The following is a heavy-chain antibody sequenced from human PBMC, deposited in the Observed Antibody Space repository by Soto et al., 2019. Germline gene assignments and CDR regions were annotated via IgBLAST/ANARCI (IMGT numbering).Heavy chain of an antibody. D-gene: IGHD2-2*01. CDR2: ISAYTDTP. J-gene: IGHJ5*02. Sequence: ASVKVSCKASGFTFTGHYIHWVRRAPGQGLEWMGWISAYTDTPNYAQKFQGRVTMTIDTSTSTAYMDLRSLTSDDTAVYYCARVIPGVEARFDPWGQGTLVTVSS. CDR1: GFTFTGHY. V-gene: IGHV1-18*04. CDR3: ARVIPGVEARFDP.